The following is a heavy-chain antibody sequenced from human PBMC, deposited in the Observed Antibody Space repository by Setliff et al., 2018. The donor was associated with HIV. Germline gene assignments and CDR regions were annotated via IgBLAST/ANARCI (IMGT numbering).Heavy chain of an antibody. CDR3: ASSRPPDDSSGYLDH. D-gene: IGHD3-22*01. V-gene: IGHV3-7*03. CDR1: GFSFSSYS. J-gene: IGHJ4*01. CDR2: INENGNEK. Sequence: PGGSLRLSCAASGFSFSSYSMSWVRQVPGKGLEWVANINENGNEKYYVDSVKGRFTISRDNAKNSLNLEMNSLRAEDTAIYYCASSRPPDDSSGYLDHWGQGTLVTVSS.